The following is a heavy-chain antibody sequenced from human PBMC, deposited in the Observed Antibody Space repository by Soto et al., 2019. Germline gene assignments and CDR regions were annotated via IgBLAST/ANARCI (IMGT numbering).Heavy chain of an antibody. V-gene: IGHV3-48*01. CDR1: GFTFSSYS. CDR2: ISSSSSTI. Sequence: GGSLRLSCAASGFTFSSYSMNWVRQAPGKGLEWVSYISSSSSTIYYADSVKGRFTISRDNAKNSLYLQMNSLRAEDTAVYYCARSGYCSSTSCYASWDQYYMDVWGKGTTVTVSS. CDR3: ARSGYCSSTSCYASWDQYYMDV. J-gene: IGHJ6*03. D-gene: IGHD2-2*01.